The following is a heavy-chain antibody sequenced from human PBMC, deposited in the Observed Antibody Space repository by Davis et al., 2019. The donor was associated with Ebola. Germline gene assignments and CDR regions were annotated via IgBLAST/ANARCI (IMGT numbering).Heavy chain of an antibody. J-gene: IGHJ5*02. Sequence: GESLKISCAASGFTFSSYSMNWVRQAPGKGLAWVSSISSSSSYIHYADSVKGRFTISRDNAKNSLYLQMNSVRAEDTAVYYCARDWGPTWSQVAAIDPWGQGTLVTVSS. V-gene: IGHV3-21*01. CDR3: ARDWGPTWSQVAAIDP. CDR1: GFTFSSYS. CDR2: ISSSSSYI. D-gene: IGHD2-15*01.